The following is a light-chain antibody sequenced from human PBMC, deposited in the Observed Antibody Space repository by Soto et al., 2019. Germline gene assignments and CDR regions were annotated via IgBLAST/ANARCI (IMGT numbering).Light chain of an antibody. CDR2: GAS. CDR3: QQYGSSPRT. J-gene: IGKJ1*01. Sequence: ESVLTQSPGTLSLSPGERATLSCRASQSVSSSYLGWYQQKPGQAPRLLMYGASSRATGIPERFSGSGSGTDFTLAISRLEPEDFAVYYCQQYGSSPRTFGQGTKVDIK. V-gene: IGKV3-20*01. CDR1: QSVSSSY.